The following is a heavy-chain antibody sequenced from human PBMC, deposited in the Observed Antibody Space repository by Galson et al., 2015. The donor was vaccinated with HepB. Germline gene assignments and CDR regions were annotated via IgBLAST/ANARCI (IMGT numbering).Heavy chain of an antibody. D-gene: IGHD3-16*01. J-gene: IGHJ4*02. CDR2: ISYDGSNK. CDR3: ARDLDVWGSCPIDY. V-gene: IGHV3-30-3*01. CDR1: GFTFRSHA. Sequence: SLRLSCAASGFTFRSHAMHWVRQAPGKGLEWVTVISYDGSNKYYADSVKGRFTISRDNSKNMLYLQMNSLRAEDTAVYYCARDLDVWGSCPIDYWGQGTLVTVS.